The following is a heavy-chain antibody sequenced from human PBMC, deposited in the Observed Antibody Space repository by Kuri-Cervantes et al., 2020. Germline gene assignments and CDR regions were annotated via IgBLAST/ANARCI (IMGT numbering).Heavy chain of an antibody. CDR2: ISGYNGDT. CDR3: ARATMVRGVMVGYFDY. Sequence: ASVKVSCKASGYTFTSYGISWVRQAPGQGIEWMGWISGYNGDTNYEQKVQGRVTMTTDTSTSTAYMGLRSLRADDTAVYYCARATMVRGVMVGYFDYWGQGTLVTVSS. CDR1: GYTFTSYG. D-gene: IGHD3-10*01. V-gene: IGHV1-18*01. J-gene: IGHJ4*02.